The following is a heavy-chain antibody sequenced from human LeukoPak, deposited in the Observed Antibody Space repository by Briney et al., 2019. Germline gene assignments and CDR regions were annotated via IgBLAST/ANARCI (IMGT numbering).Heavy chain of an antibody. V-gene: IGHV3-30*04. J-gene: IGHJ4*02. Sequence: GGSLRLSCAASGFTFSSYAMHWVRQAPGKGLEWVAVISYDGSNKYYGDSVKGRFTISRDNSKNTLYLQMNSLRAEDTAVYYCARDRTVAGVFDYWGQGTLVTVSS. CDR1: GFTFSSYA. D-gene: IGHD6-19*01. CDR3: ARDRTVAGVFDY. CDR2: ISYDGSNK.